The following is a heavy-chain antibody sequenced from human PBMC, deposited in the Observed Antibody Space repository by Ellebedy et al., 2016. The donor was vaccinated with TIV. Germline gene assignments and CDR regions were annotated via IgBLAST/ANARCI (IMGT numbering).Heavy chain of an antibody. V-gene: IGHV4-59*01. D-gene: IGHD2-15*01. J-gene: IGHJ4*02. CDR1: GGSISSYY. Sequence: SETLSLTCTVSGGSISSYYWSWIRQPPGKGLEWIGYIYYSGTTNYNPSLKSRVTISVDTSKNQFSLKLTSVTAADTAVYYCARKGLAWYFDYWGRGTLVTVSS. CDR2: IYYSGTT. CDR3: ARKGLAWYFDY.